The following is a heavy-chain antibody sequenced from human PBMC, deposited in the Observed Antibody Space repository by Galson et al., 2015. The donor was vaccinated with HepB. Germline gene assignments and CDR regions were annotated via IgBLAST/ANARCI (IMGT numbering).Heavy chain of an antibody. CDR3: ARDLTDIYYYGSGSRPWGMDV. CDR1: GYTFTSYY. D-gene: IGHD3-10*01. Sequence: SVKVSCKASGYTFTSYYMHWVRQAPGQGLEWMGIINPSGGSTSYAQKFQGRVTMTRDTSTSTVYMELSSLRSENTAVYYCARDLTDIYYYGSGSRPWGMDVWGQGTTVTVSS. CDR2: INPSGGST. J-gene: IGHJ6*02. V-gene: IGHV1-46*01.